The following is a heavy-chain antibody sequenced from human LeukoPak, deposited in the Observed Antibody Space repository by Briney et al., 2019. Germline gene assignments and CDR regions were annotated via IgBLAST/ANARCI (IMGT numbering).Heavy chain of an antibody. CDR2: MSSSDDGR. V-gene: IGHV3-23*01. D-gene: IGHD1-26*01. J-gene: IGHJ4*02. CDR1: GFSFSSYA. CDR3: AQSGSFFEDYFDY. Sequence: GGSLRLSCATSGFSFSSYAMSWVRQAPGKGLEWVSAMSSSDDGRYYAASVKGRFTISRDNAKKSLYLQMNSLRPEDTAVYYCAQSGSFFEDYFDYWGQGTLVTVSS.